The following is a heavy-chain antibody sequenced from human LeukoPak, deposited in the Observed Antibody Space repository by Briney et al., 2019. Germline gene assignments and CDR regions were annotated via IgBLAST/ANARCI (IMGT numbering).Heavy chain of an antibody. Sequence: GESLKISRKGSGYSFTSYWIGWVRQMPGKGLEWMGIIYPGDSDTRYSPSFQGQVTISADKSISTAYLQWSSLKASDTAMYYCARRPYCSSTSCHAGTDHNWFDPWGQGTLVTVSS. J-gene: IGHJ5*02. D-gene: IGHD2-2*01. V-gene: IGHV5-51*01. CDR3: ARRPYCSSTSCHAGTDHNWFDP. CDR2: IYPGDSDT. CDR1: GYSFTSYW.